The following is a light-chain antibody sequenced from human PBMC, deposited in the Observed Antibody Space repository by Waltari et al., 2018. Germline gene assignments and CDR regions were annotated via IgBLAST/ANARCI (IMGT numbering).Light chain of an antibody. V-gene: IGLV1-47*01. J-gene: IGLJ1*01. CDR2: RNN. CDR1: RPNPGSNY. Sequence: QSVLTQPPSASATPRQRVIISCSGSRPNPGSNYLYWYQQLPGTAPKRLIYRNNERPSGVSDRFSASKSGTSASLVISGLRSEDEAVYYCASWDDSHYVFGPGTTVTVL. CDR3: ASWDDSHYV.